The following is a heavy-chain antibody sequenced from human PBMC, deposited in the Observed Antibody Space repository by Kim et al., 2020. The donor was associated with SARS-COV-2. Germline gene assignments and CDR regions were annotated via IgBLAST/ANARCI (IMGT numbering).Heavy chain of an antibody. D-gene: IGHD6-19*01. CDR3: AREGGSSGWFDAFDI. V-gene: IGHV3-74*01. CDR1: GFTFSSYW. J-gene: IGHJ3*02. Sequence: GGSLRLSCAASGFTFSSYWMHWVRQGQGKGLVRVSRISSDGSSTGYADSVKGRFTISRDNAKNTLYLQMNSLRAEDTAVYYCAREGGSSGWFDAFDIWGQGTMVTVSS. CDR2: ISSDGSST.